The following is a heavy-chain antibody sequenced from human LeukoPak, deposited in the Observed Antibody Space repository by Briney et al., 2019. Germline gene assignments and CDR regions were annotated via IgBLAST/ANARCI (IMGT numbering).Heavy chain of an antibody. D-gene: IGHD1-26*01. CDR2: ISTYNGDT. CDR1: GYTFTSYG. V-gene: IGHV1-18*01. CDR3: ARDRGLYTGSYPIDY. J-gene: IGHJ4*02. Sequence: ASVKVSCKASGYTFTSYGFSWVRQAPGQGLEWMGWISTYNGDTNYAQKLQGRVTMTTDTSTSTAYMELRSLRSDDTAVYYCARDRGLYTGSYPIDYWGQGTLDIVSS.